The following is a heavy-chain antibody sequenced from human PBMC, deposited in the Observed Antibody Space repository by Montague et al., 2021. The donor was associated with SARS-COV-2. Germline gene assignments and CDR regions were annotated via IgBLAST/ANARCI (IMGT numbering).Heavy chain of an antibody. CDR2: IYYSGST. CDR3: ARRPYYYDSSGQFDP. CDR1: GGSISSSTYY. D-gene: IGHD3-22*01. V-gene: IGHV4-39*07. Sequence: SETLSLTCTVSGGSISSSTYYWGWIRQPPGKGLEWIACIYYSGSTYFNPSLKSRVAISIDTSKNQFSLKLSSVTAADTAVYSCARRPYYYDSSGQFDPWGQGVLVTVSS. J-gene: IGHJ5*02.